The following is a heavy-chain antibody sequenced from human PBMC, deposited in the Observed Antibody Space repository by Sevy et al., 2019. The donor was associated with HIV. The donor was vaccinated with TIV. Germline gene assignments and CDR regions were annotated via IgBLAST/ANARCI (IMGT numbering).Heavy chain of an antibody. CDR2: INPNSGGT. Sequence: ASVKVSCKASGYTFTGYYMHWVRQAPGQGLEWMGWINPNSGGTNYAQKFQGWVTMTRDTSISTAYMELSRLRSDDTAVYYCARGTHITIFGVVINAFDIWGQGTMVTVSS. J-gene: IGHJ3*02. CDR1: GYTFTGYY. CDR3: ARGTHITIFGVVINAFDI. V-gene: IGHV1-2*04. D-gene: IGHD3-3*01.